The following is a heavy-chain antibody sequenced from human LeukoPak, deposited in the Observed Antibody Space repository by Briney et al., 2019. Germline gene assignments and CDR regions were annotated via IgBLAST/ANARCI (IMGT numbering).Heavy chain of an antibody. CDR1: GYSISSGYY. Sequence: SETLSLTCTVSGYSISSGYYWGWIRQPPGKGLEWIGSIYHSGSTNYNPSLKSRVTMSVDKSNNDFSLKLTSVTAADTAVYYCARWAGGDSFDLWGQGTMVTVSS. CDR2: IYHSGST. J-gene: IGHJ3*01. V-gene: IGHV4-38-2*02. D-gene: IGHD2-15*01. CDR3: ARWAGGDSFDL.